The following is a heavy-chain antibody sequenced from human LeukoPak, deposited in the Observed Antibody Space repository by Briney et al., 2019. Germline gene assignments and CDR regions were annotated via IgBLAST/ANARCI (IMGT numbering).Heavy chain of an antibody. CDR1: GYTFTSYG. J-gene: IGHJ5*02. V-gene: IGHV1-18*01. D-gene: IGHD3-16*01. CDR2: ISAYNGNT. Sequence: ASVKVSCKASGYTFTSYGISWVRQAPGQGLEWMGWISAYNGNTNYAQKLQGRGTMTTDTSTSTAYMELRSLRSDDTAVYYCARQRGGIDLSWFDPWGQGTLVTVSS. CDR3: ARQRGGIDLSWFDP.